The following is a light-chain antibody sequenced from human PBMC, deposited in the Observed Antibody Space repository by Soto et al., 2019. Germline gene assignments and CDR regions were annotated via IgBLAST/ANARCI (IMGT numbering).Light chain of an antibody. J-gene: IGKJ4*01. CDR1: QSVHSN. CDR3: QHYNELPLT. Sequence: EIVMTQSPATLSLSPGETATLSCRASQSVHSNLAWFQQHPGQAPRLLIYGASTRATGIPARFSGSGSGTEFTLTISSLQSEDFAVYYCQHYNELPLTFGGGTKWIS. V-gene: IGKV3-15*01. CDR2: GAS.